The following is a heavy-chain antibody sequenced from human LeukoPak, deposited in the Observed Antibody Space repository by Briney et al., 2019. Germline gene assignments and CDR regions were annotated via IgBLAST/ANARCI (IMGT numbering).Heavy chain of an antibody. V-gene: IGHV3-30*04. D-gene: IGHD3-22*01. Sequence: GGSLRLSCAASGFTFSNYAMHRVRQAPGKGLERVAVISSEGSKKCYADSVKSRFTISRDDSKNTLNLQINSLRDEDTAVYYCAEDYGWYYDSRLYYYGMDVWGQGTTVTVSS. J-gene: IGHJ6*02. CDR1: GFTFSNYA. CDR2: ISSEGSKK. CDR3: AEDYGWYYDSRLYYYGMDV.